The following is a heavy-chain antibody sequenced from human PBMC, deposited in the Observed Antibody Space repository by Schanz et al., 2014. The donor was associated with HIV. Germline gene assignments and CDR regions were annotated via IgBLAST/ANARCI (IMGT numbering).Heavy chain of an antibody. D-gene: IGHD2-21*01. CDR1: GYNFGNLD. Sequence: QVWLVQSGAEVKKPGASVRVSCKASGYNFGNLDINWVRQATGQGLEWLGWMNPGSGNTGYAWKFQGRVTMTRDTSIRTAYMELSSPRSADTAVYYCARGGYYRGVGDYYVTTFDYWGRGTKVTVSS. J-gene: IGHJ3*01. CDR2: MNPGSGNT. V-gene: IGHV1-8*02. CDR3: ARGGYYRGVGDYYVTTFDY.